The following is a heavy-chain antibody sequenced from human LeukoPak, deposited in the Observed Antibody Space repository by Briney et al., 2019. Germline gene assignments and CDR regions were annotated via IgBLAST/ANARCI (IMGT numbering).Heavy chain of an antibody. D-gene: IGHD5-24*01. CDR2: ISYDGSNK. V-gene: IGHV3-30-3*01. Sequence: GGSLRLSCAASGFTFSSYAMHWVRQAPGKGLEWVAVISYDGSNKYYADSVKGRFTISRDNSKNTLYLQLNSLRAEDTAVYYCARDTLEMATIQFDYWGQGTLVTVSS. CDR3: ARDTLEMATIQFDY. CDR1: GFTFSSYA. J-gene: IGHJ4*02.